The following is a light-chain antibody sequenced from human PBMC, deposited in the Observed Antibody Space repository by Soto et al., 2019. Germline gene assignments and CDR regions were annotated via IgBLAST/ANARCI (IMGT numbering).Light chain of an antibody. J-gene: IGKJ1*01. V-gene: IGKV3-15*01. Sequence: EIVRTQSPATLSVSPGGRATLSFRASQTITGTLAWYQQKPGQAPRLLIHGASTRAPGFPARFSGSGSGKDFPLSISSLRSEDFAVYYCQQYDNWPWPFGLGTK. CDR2: GAS. CDR3: QQYDNWPWP. CDR1: QTITGT.